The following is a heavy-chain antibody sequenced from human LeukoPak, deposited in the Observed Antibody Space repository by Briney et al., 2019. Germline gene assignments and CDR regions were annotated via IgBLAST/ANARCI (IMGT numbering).Heavy chain of an antibody. Sequence: LGGSLRLSCAAFGFTFSNYDMHWVRQAPGKGLEWVTVIWSGGSNKYYADSVRGRFTISRDNSKNTLDLQMNSLRAEDTAVYYCARGSFQRFDYWGQGTLVTVSS. D-gene: IGHD6-25*01. V-gene: IGHV3-33*01. CDR2: IWSGGSNK. CDR3: ARGSFQRFDY. J-gene: IGHJ4*02. CDR1: GFTFSNYD.